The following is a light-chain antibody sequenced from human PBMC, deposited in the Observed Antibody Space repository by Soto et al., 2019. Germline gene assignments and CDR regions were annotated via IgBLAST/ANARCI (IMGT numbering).Light chain of an antibody. CDR2: GAS. CDR1: QSVSSN. J-gene: IGKJ5*01. CDR3: QQYNNWPTIT. Sequence: EIVMTQSPATLSVSPGERATLSCRASQSVSSNLAWYQQKPCQAPRLIIYGASTRATGIPARFSGSGSGTEFTLTISSLQSEDLAVYYGQQYNNWPTITFGQGTRREIK. V-gene: IGKV3-15*01.